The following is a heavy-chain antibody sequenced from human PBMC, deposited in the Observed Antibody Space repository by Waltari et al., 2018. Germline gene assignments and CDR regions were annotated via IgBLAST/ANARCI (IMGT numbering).Heavy chain of an antibody. Sequence: EVQVVESGGGLVQPGGSLRLSCGASGFTFRHYEMHWGRQAPGKGLEWVSSIDNGGTTVYYADSVKGRFTITRDNAKNSLYLEMNSLRAEDTAVYYCARPSTEYYYYYYYMDVWGKGTTVTVS. CDR3: ARPSTEYYYYYYYMDV. CDR2: IDNGGTTV. J-gene: IGHJ6*03. V-gene: IGHV3-48*03. CDR1: GFTFRHYE.